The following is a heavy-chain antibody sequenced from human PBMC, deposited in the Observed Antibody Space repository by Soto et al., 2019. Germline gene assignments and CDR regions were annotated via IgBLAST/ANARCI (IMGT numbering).Heavy chain of an antibody. CDR2: ISVYSGNT. J-gene: IGHJ4*02. Sequence: ASVKVSCKASGYTFISYGINWVRQAPGQGLEWMGWISVYSGNTNYAQKVQGRVTMTTDTSTSTTYMELGSLRSDDTAVYYCARSRSIALENDYWGQGTLVTV. CDR3: ARSRSIALENDY. V-gene: IGHV1-18*01. CDR1: GYTFISYG. D-gene: IGHD6-6*01.